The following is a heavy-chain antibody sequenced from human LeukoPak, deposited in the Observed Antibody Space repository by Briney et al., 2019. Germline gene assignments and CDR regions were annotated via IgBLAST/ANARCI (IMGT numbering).Heavy chain of an antibody. V-gene: IGHV3-23*01. J-gene: IGHJ4*02. D-gene: IGHD3-22*01. CDR3: ANMDPYDSSGYYFDY. CDR1: GFTFSSYA. Sequence: GGSLRLSCAASGFTFSSYAMSWVRQAPGKGLEWVSAIRGSGGSTYYADSVKGRFTISRDNSKNTLYLQMNSLRAEDTAVYYCANMDPYDSSGYYFDYWGQGTLVTVSS. CDR2: IRGSGGST.